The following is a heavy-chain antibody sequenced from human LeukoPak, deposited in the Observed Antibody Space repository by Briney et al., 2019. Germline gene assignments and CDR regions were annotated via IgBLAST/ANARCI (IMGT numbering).Heavy chain of an antibody. CDR3: ARDQGWYFDL. CDR2: ISSSSSYI. V-gene: IGHV3-21*01. J-gene: IGHJ2*01. CDR1: GFTFSSYA. Sequence: PGGSLRLSCAASGFTFSSYAMSWVRQAPGKGLEWVSSISSSSSYIYYADSVKGRFTISRDNAKNSLYLQMNSLRAEDTAVYYCARDQGWYFDLWGRGTLVTVSS.